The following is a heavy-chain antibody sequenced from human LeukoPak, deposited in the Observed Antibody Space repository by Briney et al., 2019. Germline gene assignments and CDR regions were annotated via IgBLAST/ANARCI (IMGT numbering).Heavy chain of an antibody. CDR2: IKSKTDGGTS. D-gene: IGHD5-24*01. CDR1: GFTFTDAW. CDR3: TRVQSGGYNLFDY. V-gene: IGHV3-15*01. J-gene: IGHJ4*02. Sequence: GGSLRLSCAASGFTFTDAWMSWVRQAPGKGLEWVGRIKSKTDGGTSDYAAPVKGRFTISRDDSKNTLYLQMNSLKTEDTAMYYCTRVQSGGYNLFDYWGQGTLVSVSS.